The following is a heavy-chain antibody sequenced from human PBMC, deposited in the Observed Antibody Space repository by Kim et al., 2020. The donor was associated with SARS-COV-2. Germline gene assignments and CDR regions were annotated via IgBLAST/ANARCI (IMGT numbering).Heavy chain of an antibody. Sequence: ICYSGPTNYNPSLNGRVTISIDTSKNQFSLKLSSVTAADTAVYYCAKGLNWGQGTLVTVSS. V-gene: IGHV4-39*01. CDR2: ICYSGPT. J-gene: IGHJ4*02. CDR3: AKGLN.